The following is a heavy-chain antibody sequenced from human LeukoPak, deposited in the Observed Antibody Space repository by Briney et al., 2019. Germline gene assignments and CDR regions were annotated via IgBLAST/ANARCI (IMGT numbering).Heavy chain of an antibody. J-gene: IGHJ4*02. CDR2: VSPDSGDT. D-gene: IGHD6-19*01. CDR1: GYTFTNND. Sequence: ASVKVSCKASGYTFTNNDINWVRQATGQAIEWMGWVSPDSGDTGYAPNFRGRVTMTTDTSINTAYMELTSLTSEDTAIYYCTRGRAAGDWGQGTLVTVSS. V-gene: IGHV1-8*01. CDR3: TRGRAAGD.